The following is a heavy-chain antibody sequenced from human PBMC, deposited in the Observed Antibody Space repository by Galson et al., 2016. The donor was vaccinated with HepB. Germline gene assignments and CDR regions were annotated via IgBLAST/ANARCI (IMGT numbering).Heavy chain of an antibody. V-gene: IGHV3-21*01. J-gene: IGHJ2*01. CDR1: GFPFHEYN. CDR3: HSFSLDPHFDL. CDR2: IGVSSSYT. Sequence: SLRLSCAASGFPFHEYNMNWIRQAPGKGLEWVASIGVSSSYTYHAESVAGRFGISRDTAKQSIFLHMSDLRTEDTARYFCHSFSLDPHFDLWGPGTLVAVSS. D-gene: IGHD3/OR15-3a*01.